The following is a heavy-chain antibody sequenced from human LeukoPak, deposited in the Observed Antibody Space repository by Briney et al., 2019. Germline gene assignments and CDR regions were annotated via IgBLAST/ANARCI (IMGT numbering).Heavy chain of an antibody. CDR3: ARPRGVIKYYYYGMDV. Sequence: GGSLRLSCAASGFTFSSYSMNWVRQAPGKGLEWVSSISSSSSYIYYADSVKGRFTISRDNAKNSLYLQMNSLRAEDTAVYYCARPRGVIKYYYYGMDVWGQGTTVTVSS. D-gene: IGHD3-10*01. CDR1: GFTFSSYS. V-gene: IGHV3-21*01. J-gene: IGHJ6*02. CDR2: ISSSSSYI.